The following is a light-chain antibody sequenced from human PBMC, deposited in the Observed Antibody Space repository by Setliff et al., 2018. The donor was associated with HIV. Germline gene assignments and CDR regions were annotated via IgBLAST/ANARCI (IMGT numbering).Light chain of an antibody. V-gene: IGLV2-23*02. J-gene: IGLJ1*01. CDR3: CSYAGSSSYV. CDR2: EIS. Sequence: QSVLTQPASVSGSPGQSITISCTGTSSDVGSYNLVSWYQQHPGKVPKLMIYEISERPSGVSNRFSGFKSGNTASLTISGLQAEDEADYYCCSYAGSSSYVFGSGTKVTVL. CDR1: SSDVGSYNL.